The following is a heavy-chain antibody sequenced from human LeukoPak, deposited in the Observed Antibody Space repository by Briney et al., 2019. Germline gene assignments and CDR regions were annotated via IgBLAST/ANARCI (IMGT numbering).Heavy chain of an antibody. CDR3: AKGLTTVSIDCAPDY. CDR1: GFTFSSYG. J-gene: IGHJ4*02. D-gene: IGHD4-17*01. Sequence: PGGSLRLSCAASGFTFSSYGMHWVRQAPGKGLEWVAFIRYDGSNKYYADSVKGRFTISRDNSKNTLYLQMNSLRAEDTAVYYCAKGLTTVSIDCAPDYWGQGTLVTVSS. V-gene: IGHV3-30*02. CDR2: IRYDGSNK.